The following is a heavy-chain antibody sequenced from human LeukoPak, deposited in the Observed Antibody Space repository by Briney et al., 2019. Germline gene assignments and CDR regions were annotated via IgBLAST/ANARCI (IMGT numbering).Heavy chain of an antibody. Sequence: GASVKVSCKASGYTFTSYDINWVRQATGQGLEWIGWMNPNSGNTGYAQKFQGRVTMTRNTSISTAYMELSSLRSEDTAVYYCATSLDGATSYYYGMDVWGQGTTVTVSS. CDR2: MNPNSGNT. V-gene: IGHV1-8*01. J-gene: IGHJ6*02. CDR1: GYTFTSYD. D-gene: IGHD1-26*01. CDR3: ATSLDGATSYYYGMDV.